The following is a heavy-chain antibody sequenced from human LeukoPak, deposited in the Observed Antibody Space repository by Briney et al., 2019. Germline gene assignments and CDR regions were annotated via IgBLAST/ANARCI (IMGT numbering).Heavy chain of an antibody. J-gene: IGHJ4*02. CDR1: GDSVRSYY. CDR3: ASGGERGFSYGFET. Sequence: SETLSLTCTVSGDSVRSYYWSWIRQSPGKGLEWIGYIYYSGGSKYSPSLKGRVSVSVDTSQNLVSLTLTSVTAADTAVYYCASGGERGFSYGFETWGQGTLVTVSS. CDR2: IYYSGGS. D-gene: IGHD5-18*01. V-gene: IGHV4-59*02.